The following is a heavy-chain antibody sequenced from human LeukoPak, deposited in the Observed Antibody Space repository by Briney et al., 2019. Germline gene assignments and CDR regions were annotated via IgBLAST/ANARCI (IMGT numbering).Heavy chain of an antibody. J-gene: IGHJ4*02. D-gene: IGHD3/OR15-3a*01. CDR2: IIPIFGTA. V-gene: IGHV1-69*05. CDR1: GGTFSSYA. Sequence: ASVKVSCKASGGTFSSYAISWVRQAPGQGLEWMGGIIPIFGTANYAQKFQGRVTITTDESTSTAYMELSSLRSEDTAVYYCARRTQTATWFDYWGQGTLVTVSS. CDR3: ARRTQTATWFDY.